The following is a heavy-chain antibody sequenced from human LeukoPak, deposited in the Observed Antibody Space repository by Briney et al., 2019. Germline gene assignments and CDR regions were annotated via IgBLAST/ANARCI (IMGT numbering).Heavy chain of an antibody. Sequence: PSETLSLTCTVSGGSISSSSYYWGWIRQPPGKGLEWIGNIYYSGSTYSNPSLKSRVTISVDTSKNQFSLKLSSVTAADTAVYYCARRCTNGVFARLNKHIDYWGQGTLVTVSS. CDR2: IYYSGST. V-gene: IGHV4-39*07. J-gene: IGHJ4*02. CDR3: ARRCTNGVFARLNKHIDY. CDR1: GGSISSSSYY. D-gene: IGHD2-8*01.